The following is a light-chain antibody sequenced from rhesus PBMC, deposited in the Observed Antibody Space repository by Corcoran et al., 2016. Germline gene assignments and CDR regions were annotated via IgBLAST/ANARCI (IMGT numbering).Light chain of an antibody. Sequence: DIQMTQSPSSLSASVGDTVTITCRASHGISNYLAWYQPNPGKAPKPLIDSGSNVDSGVPSRFSGMGYVTDFTLTIRSLQPEDFAIYYCQQPNSYPRTFGQGTKVEIK. CDR1: HGISNY. V-gene: IGKV1S16*01. CDR2: SGS. J-gene: IGKJ1*01. CDR3: QQPNSYPRT.